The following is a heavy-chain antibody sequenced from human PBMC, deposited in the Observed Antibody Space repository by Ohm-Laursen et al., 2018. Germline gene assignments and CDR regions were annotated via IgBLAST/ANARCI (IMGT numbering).Heavy chain of an antibody. V-gene: IGHV4-4*07. CDR1: GGSITSSYY. J-gene: IGHJ5*02. Sequence: SETLSLTCTVSGGSITSSYYWSWIRQPAGKGLEWIGRVYISGSTNSNPSLKSRVTMSVETSKNQFSLKLSSVTAADTALYYCARGDWFDPWGQGTLVTVSS. CDR3: ARGDWFDP. CDR2: VYISGST.